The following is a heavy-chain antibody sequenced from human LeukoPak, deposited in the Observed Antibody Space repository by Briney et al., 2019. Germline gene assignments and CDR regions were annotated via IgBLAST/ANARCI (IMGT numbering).Heavy chain of an antibody. Sequence: SQTLSLTCTVSGGSISSYYWSWIRQPPGKGLEWIGYIYYSGSTNYNPSLKSRVTISVDTSKNQFSLKLSSVTAADTAVYYCAKMDIVATIYWFDPWGQGTLVTVSS. CDR2: IYYSGST. CDR1: GGSISSYY. V-gene: IGHV4-59*01. D-gene: IGHD5-12*01. J-gene: IGHJ5*02. CDR3: AKMDIVATIYWFDP.